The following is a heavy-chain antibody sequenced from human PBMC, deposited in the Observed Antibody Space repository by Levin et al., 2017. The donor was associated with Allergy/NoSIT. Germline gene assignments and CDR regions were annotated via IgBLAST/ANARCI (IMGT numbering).Heavy chain of an antibody. D-gene: IGHD2-15*01. V-gene: IGHV4-31*03. J-gene: IGHJ2*01. CDR2: IYYSGST. CDR3: ARDGSRYCSGGSCYTAYWYFDL. CDR1: GGSISSGGYY. Sequence: SETLSLTCTVSGGSISSGGYYWSWIRQHPGTGLEWIGYIYYSGSTYYNPSLKSRVTISVDTSKNQFSLKLSSVTAADTAVYYCARDGSRYCSGGSCYTAYWYFDLWGRGTLVTVSS.